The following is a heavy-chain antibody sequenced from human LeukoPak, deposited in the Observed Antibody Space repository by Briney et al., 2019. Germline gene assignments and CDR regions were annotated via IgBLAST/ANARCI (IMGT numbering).Heavy chain of an antibody. Sequence: ASVKVSCKFSGYTLTELSMHWVRQAPGKGLEWMGGFDPEDGETIYAQKFQGRVTMTEDTSTDTAYMELSSLRSEDTAVYYCATADFWSGYSPFDYWGQGTLVTVSS. V-gene: IGHV1-24*01. J-gene: IGHJ4*02. CDR2: FDPEDGET. CDR1: GYTLTELS. D-gene: IGHD3-3*01. CDR3: ATADFWSGYSPFDY.